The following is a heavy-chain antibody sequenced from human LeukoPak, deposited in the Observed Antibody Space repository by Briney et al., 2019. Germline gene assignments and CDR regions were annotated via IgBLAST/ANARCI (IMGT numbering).Heavy chain of an antibody. CDR1: GGSISSGGYS. Sequence: SETLSLTCAVSGGSISSGGYSWSWIRQPPGKGLEWIGYIYHSGSTYYNPSLKSRVTISVDRSKNQFSLKLSSVTAADTAVYYCARHLGPTPGRSYWYFDLWGRGTLVTVSS. CDR2: IYHSGST. CDR3: ARHLGPTPGRSYWYFDL. D-gene: IGHD5-12*01. J-gene: IGHJ2*01. V-gene: IGHV4-30-2*01.